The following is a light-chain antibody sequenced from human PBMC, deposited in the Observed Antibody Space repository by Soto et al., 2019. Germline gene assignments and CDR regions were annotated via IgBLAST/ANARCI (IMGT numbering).Light chain of an antibody. Sequence: QSALTQPASVSGSPGQSITISCTGTSSDFSAYRFVSWYQHHPGKAPKLIIYDINDRPSGVSHRFSGSKSGNSASLTISGLQAEDEAVYYCSSYTADLTPRVFGGGTKLTV. CDR2: DIN. CDR3: SSYTADLTPRV. V-gene: IGLV2-14*01. CDR1: SSDFSAYRF. J-gene: IGLJ2*01.